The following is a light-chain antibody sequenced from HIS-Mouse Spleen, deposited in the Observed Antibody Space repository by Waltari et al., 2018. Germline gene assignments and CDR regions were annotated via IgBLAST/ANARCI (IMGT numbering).Light chain of an antibody. V-gene: IGLV2-23*01. CDR3: CSYAGSSTWV. J-gene: IGLJ3*02. CDR1: SSAVGRYNL. CDR2: EGS. Sequence: QSALTQPASVSGSPGQSITLSCPGTSSAVGRYNLFSWYQQHPGKAPNLMIYEGSKRPSGVSKRFSGSKSGNTASLTISGLQAEDEADYYCCSYAGSSTWVFGGGTKLTVL.